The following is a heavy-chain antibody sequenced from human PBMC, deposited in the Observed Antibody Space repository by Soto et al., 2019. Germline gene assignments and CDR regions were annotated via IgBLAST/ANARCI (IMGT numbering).Heavy chain of an antibody. CDR3: AREKVGAWPSDI. CDR1: GGSVSTATYY. Sequence: SETLSLTCTVSGGSVSTATYYWSWIRQPPGKALEWIGHIYYSGSTNYNASLKSRVTLSVDRSKNQFSLRLRSVTAADTAVYYCAREKVGAWPSDIWGHGTMVTVSS. J-gene: IGHJ3*02. D-gene: IGHD1-26*01. V-gene: IGHV4-61*01. CDR2: IYYSGST.